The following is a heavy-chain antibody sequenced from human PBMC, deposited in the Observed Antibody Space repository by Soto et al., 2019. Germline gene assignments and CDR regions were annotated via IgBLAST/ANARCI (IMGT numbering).Heavy chain of an antibody. D-gene: IGHD3-3*01. CDR3: AKDPTYYDFWSGFYSYYYYGMDV. V-gene: IGHV3-30*18. J-gene: IGHJ6*02. CDR1: GFTFSSYG. Sequence: GGSLRLSCAASGFTFSSYGMHWVRQAPGKGLEGVAVISYDGSNKYYADSVKGRFTISRDNSKNTLYLQMNSLRAEDTAVYYCAKDPTYYDFWSGFYSYYYYGMDVWGQGATVTVSS. CDR2: ISYDGSNK.